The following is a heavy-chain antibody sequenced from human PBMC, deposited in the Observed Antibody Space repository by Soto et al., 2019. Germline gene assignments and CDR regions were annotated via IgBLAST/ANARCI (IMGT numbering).Heavy chain of an antibody. CDR1: GLTFSYFA. V-gene: IGHV3-23*01. D-gene: IGHD3-10*01. CDR3: ARLGRSGSGRPYYYGMDV. CDR2: ISGSGGIT. Sequence: EVQLLESGGGLVQPGGSLRLSCAVSGLTFSYFAMSWVRQAPGKGLEWVSAISGSGGITYYADSVKGRFTISRDNSKTTLFLQMNSLRAEDTAVYYCARLGRSGSGRPYYYGMDVWGQGTTVTVSS. J-gene: IGHJ6*02.